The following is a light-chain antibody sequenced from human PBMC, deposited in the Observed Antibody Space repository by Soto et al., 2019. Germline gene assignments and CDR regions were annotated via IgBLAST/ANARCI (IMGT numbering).Light chain of an antibody. Sequence: QSVLTQPASVSGSPGQSITISCTGTSSDIGGYDYVSWYQQRPGKAPKLMIYEVRYRPSGVSNRVSGSKSGNTASLTISELQAENEAVYYCCSYTRTSNHYFFGSGTNVTVL. J-gene: IGLJ1*01. V-gene: IGLV2-14*01. CDR1: SSDIGGYDY. CDR2: EVR. CDR3: CSYTRTSNHYF.